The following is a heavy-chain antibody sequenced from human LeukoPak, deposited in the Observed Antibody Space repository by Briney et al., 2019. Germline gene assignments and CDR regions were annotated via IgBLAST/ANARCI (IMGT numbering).Heavy chain of an antibody. Sequence: KPSQTLSLTCAVSGGSISSGGYSWSWIRQPPGKGLEWIGYIYHSGSPYCSPSLKSRVTISVDRSKNQFSLKLSSVTAADTAVYYCARGTERASWFDPWGQGTLVTVSS. CDR3: ARGTERASWFDP. CDR2: IYHSGSP. V-gene: IGHV4-30-2*01. J-gene: IGHJ5*02. D-gene: IGHD1-1*01. CDR1: GGSISSGGYS.